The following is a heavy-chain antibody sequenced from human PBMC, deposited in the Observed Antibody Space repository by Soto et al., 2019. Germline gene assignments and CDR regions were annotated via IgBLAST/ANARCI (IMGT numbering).Heavy chain of an antibody. CDR1: GGSFSGYY. CDR3: ARVGYYGSGSNWFDP. J-gene: IGHJ5*02. V-gene: IGHV4-34*01. CDR2: INHSGST. Sequence: PSETLSLTCAVYGGSFSGYYWSWIRQPPGKGLEWIGEINHSGSTTYNPSLKSRVTISVDTSKNQFSLKLSSVTAADTAVYYCARVGYYGSGSNWFDPWGQGTLVTVAS. D-gene: IGHD3-10*01.